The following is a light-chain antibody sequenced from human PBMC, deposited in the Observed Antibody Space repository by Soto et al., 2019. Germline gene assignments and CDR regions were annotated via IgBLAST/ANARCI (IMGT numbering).Light chain of an antibody. Sequence: QSVLTQPPSVSGAPGQRVTISCTGSSSNIGAVYDVHWYQQLPGTAPKLLIYGNSNRPSGVPDRFSGSKSGTSASLAITGLQAEDEADYYCQSYDSSLSGWAFGGGTKLTVL. CDR3: QSYDSSLSGWA. J-gene: IGLJ3*02. CDR1: SSNIGAVYD. CDR2: GNS. V-gene: IGLV1-40*01.